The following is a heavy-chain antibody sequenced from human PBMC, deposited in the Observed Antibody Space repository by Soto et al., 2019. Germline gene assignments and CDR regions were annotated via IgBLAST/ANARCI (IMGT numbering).Heavy chain of an antibody. CDR1: GFTFSSHA. Sequence: QVQLVESGGGVVQPGRSLRLSCAASGFTFSSHAIHWVRQAPGKGLEWVAVISYDGNNKYYADSVKGRFTISRDNSKNTLYLRINSPGAEDTAVYYCARGLLPAAKPAGWYFDLWGRGTLVTVSS. D-gene: IGHD2-2*01. V-gene: IGHV3-30-3*01. CDR3: ARGLLPAAKPAGWYFDL. CDR2: ISYDGNNK. J-gene: IGHJ2*01.